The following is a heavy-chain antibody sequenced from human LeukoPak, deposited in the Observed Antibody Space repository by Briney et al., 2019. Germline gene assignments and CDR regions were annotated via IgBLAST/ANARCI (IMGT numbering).Heavy chain of an antibody. V-gene: IGHV4-39*01. D-gene: IGHD3-10*01. CDR1: GGSISSSSYY. CDR2: IYYSGST. Sequence: SETLSLTCTVSGGSISSSSYYWVWMRQPPGKGLEWVGSIYYSGSTYYNPSLKSRVTISVDTSKNQFSLRLNSVTAADTAVYYCARHTSMVRGVMKYYFDYWGQGTLATVSS. J-gene: IGHJ4*02. CDR3: ARHTSMVRGVMKYYFDY.